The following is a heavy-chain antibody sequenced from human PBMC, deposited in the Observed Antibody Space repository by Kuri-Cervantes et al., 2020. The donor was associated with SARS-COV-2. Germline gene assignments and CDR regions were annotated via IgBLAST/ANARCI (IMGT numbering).Heavy chain of an antibody. J-gene: IGHJ6*02. V-gene: IGHV3-13*01. CDR3: ARETRGYYEELRVMDV. D-gene: IGHD3-3*01. CDR1: GFTFSSYD. CDR2: IGTAGDT. Sequence: LSLTCAASGFTFSSYDVHWVRQATGKGLEWVSAIGTAGDTYYPGSVKGRFTISRENAKNSLYLQMNSLRAEDTAVYYCARETRGYYEELRVMDVWGQGTTVTVSS.